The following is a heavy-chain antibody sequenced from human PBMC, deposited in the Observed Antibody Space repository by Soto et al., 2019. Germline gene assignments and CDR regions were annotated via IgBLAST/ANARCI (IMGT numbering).Heavy chain of an antibody. CDR2: ISANNGNT. CDR1: GFTFTSYA. D-gene: IGHD2-15*01. V-gene: IGHV1-18*01. CDR3: ARGSLVVVAAAQNWFDF. Sequence: ASVKVSCKASGFTFTSYAITWVRQAPGQGLEWMGWISANNGNTNYAQKLQGRVTMTTDTSTSTAYMELGRLRSDDTAVYYCARGSLVVVAAAQNWFDFWGQGSLVTVSS. J-gene: IGHJ5*01.